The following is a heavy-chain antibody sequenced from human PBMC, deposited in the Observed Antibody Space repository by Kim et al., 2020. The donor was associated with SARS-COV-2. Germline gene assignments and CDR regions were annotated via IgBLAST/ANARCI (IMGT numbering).Heavy chain of an antibody. D-gene: IGHD2-15*01. Sequence: GGSLRLSCAASGFTFNTYAMNWVRQAPGKGLEWLAIITGGGRSTYYADSAKGRFTISRDNSKNTLYPQKDGLRAADEAVEYCGKEVEKVVVVSGLDFWG. CDR2: ITGGGRST. V-gene: IGHV3-23*01. CDR3: GKEVEKVVVVSGLDF. J-gene: IGHJ6*02. CDR1: GFTFNTYA.